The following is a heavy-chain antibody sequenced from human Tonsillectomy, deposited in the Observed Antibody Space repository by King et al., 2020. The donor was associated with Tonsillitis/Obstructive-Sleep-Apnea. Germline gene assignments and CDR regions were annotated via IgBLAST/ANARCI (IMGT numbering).Heavy chain of an antibody. CDR3: ARRQWNDFFLDV. D-gene: IGHD1-1*01. J-gene: IGHJ6*04. V-gene: IGHV4-39*01. CDR2: IYYSGST. CDR1: GGSISSSSYY. Sequence: QLQESGPGLVKPSETLSLTCTVSGGSISSSSYYWGWIRQPPGKGLEWIGSIYYSGSTYHNPSLKSRVTISVDTSKNHFSLKLSSVTAADTAVYYCARRQWNDFFLDVWGKGTTVTVSS.